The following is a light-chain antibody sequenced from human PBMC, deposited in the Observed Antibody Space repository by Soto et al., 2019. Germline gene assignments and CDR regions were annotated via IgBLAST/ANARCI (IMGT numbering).Light chain of an antibody. CDR3: QQSYSFPLT. CDR2: TAS. V-gene: IGKV1-39*01. Sequence: DIQMTQSPSSLSASVGNRVTITCRASQTISSYLNCYQQKPGKAPKLLINTASSLQSGVPSRFSGRGSGTDFTLTISSXQPEDFATYYCQQSYSFPLTFGQGTKVDIK. J-gene: IGKJ1*01. CDR1: QTISSY.